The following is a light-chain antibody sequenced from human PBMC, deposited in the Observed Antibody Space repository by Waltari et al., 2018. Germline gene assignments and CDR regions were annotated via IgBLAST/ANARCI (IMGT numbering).Light chain of an antibody. Sequence: QSALTQPASVSGSPGQSITISCTGTSSDVGGSNYVSWYQQHPGKVPQLMIFDVTNRPSGVSNLVAGSTPGNTASLTISGLQAEDEADYYCSSWTDSDSLKLLFGGGTKLTVL. V-gene: IGLV2-14*03. CDR1: SSDVGGSNY. CDR3: SSWTDSDSLKLL. CDR2: DVT. J-gene: IGLJ2*01.